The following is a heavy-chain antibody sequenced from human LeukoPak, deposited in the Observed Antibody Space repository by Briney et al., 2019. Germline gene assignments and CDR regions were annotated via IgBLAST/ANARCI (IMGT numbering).Heavy chain of an antibody. J-gene: IGHJ4*02. CDR2: IYHSGST. D-gene: IGHD6-19*01. V-gene: IGHV4-4*02. CDR3: AREPIAVAGTSQN. Sequence: SGTLSLTCAVSGGSISSSNWWSWVRQPPGKGLEWIGEIYHSGSTNYNPSLKSRVTISVDKSKNQFSLKLSSVTAADTAVYYCAREPIAVAGTSQNWGQGTLVTVSS. CDR1: GGSISSSNW.